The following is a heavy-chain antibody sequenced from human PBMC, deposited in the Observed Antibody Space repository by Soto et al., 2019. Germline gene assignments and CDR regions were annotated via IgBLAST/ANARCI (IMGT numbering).Heavy chain of an antibody. J-gene: IGHJ4*02. CDR3: ARFSPGYDSSGIHFGY. D-gene: IGHD3-22*01. CDR2: IYYSGST. Sequence: QVQLQESGPGLVKPSQTLSLTCTVSGGSISSGGYYWSWIRQHPGKDLEWIGYIYYSGSTYYNPYLKRRVTEAVDTSKNQFSLKLSSVTAADTAGYYCARFSPGYDSSGIHFGYWGQGTLVNVSS. CDR1: GGSISSGGYY. V-gene: IGHV4-31*03.